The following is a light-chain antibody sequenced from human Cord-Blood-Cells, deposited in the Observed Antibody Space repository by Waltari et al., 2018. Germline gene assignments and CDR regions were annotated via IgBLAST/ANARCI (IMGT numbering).Light chain of an antibody. Sequence: IVLTQPPATLSLSPGERATISCRARQSVSSYLAWYQQKPGQAPRLLIYDASNRATGIPARFSGSGSGTDFTLTISSLEPEDFAVYYCQQRSNWPPLTFGGGTKVEIK. CDR3: QQRSNWPPLT. J-gene: IGKJ4*01. V-gene: IGKV3-11*01. CDR1: QSVSSY. CDR2: DAS.